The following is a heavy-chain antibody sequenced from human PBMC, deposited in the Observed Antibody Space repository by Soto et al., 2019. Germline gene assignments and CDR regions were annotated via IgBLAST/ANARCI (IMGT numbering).Heavy chain of an antibody. CDR2: IWYDGSNK. Sequence: HPGGSLRLSCAASGFTFSSYGMHWVRQAPGKGLEWVAVIWYDGSNKYYADSVKGRSTISRDNSKNTLYLQMNSLRAEDTAVYYCARDRRDSYPYYYGMDVWGQGTTVTVSS. J-gene: IGHJ6*02. CDR3: ARDRRDSYPYYYGMDV. CDR1: GFTFSSYG. V-gene: IGHV3-33*01. D-gene: IGHD3-22*01.